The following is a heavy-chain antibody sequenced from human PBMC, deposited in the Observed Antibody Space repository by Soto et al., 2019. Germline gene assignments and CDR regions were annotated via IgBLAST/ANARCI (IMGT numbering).Heavy chain of an antibody. CDR3: ARGGERNYDFWSGYYSDYYGMDV. J-gene: IGHJ6*02. D-gene: IGHD3-3*01. CDR1: GGSISSYY. CDR2: IYYSGST. V-gene: IGHV4-59*01. Sequence: QVQLQESGPGLVKPSETLSLTCTVSGGSISSYYWSWIRQPPGKGLEWIGYIYYSGSTNYNPSLTSRGTISVDTSKNQFSLKLSSVTAADTAVYYCARGGERNYDFWSGYYSDYYGMDVWGQGTTVTVSS.